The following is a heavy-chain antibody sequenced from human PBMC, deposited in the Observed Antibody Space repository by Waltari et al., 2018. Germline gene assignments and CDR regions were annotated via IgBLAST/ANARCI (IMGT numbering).Heavy chain of an antibody. CDR3: ARGVNYGVYYFDY. J-gene: IGHJ4*02. Sequence: QVQLQESGPGLVKPSETLSLTCTVSGGSISSHYWSWIRQPPGKGLEWIVYIYYSGSTNYNPSLKSRVTISVDTSKNQFSLKLSSVTAADTAVYYCARGVNYGVYYFDYWGQGTLVTVSS. D-gene: IGHD3-10*01. V-gene: IGHV4-59*11. CDR2: IYYSGST. CDR1: GGSISSHY.